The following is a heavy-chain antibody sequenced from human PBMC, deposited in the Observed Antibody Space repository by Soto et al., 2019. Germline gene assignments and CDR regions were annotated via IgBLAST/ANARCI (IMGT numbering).Heavy chain of an antibody. CDR1: GYTFTSHT. V-gene: IGHV1-3*01. Sequence: QVQLVQSGAEVKEPGASVKVSCKASGYTFTSHTIHWARQAPGQGLEWMGWIIVSHGRPRIAPQFQGRVTFTTDTSATTAYMELISLTSEDTAVYFCAREPEDGVPGDFWGQGTLVVVSS. CDR2: IIVSHGRP. J-gene: IGHJ4*02. CDR3: AREPEDGVPGDF. D-gene: IGHD2-8*01.